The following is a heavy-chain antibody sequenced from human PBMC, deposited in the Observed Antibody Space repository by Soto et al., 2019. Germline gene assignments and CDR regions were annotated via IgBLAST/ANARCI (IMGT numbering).Heavy chain of an antibody. CDR3: AKIPWADYGGIFDP. V-gene: IGHV4-59*01. CDR1: GGSISNYY. D-gene: IGHD4-17*01. J-gene: IGHJ5*02. Sequence: PSETLSLTCTVSGGSISNYYWTWIRQPPGKGLEWIGYIYYSGTTNYNPSLKSRVTISVDTSKNQFSLKLSSVTAADTAVYYCAKIPWADYGGIFDPWGQGTLVTVSS. CDR2: IYYSGTT.